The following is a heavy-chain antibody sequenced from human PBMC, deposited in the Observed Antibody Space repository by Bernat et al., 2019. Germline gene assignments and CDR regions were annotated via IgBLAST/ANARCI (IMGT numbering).Heavy chain of an antibody. CDR3: ARVAVYYYGSGSYPLDY. V-gene: IGHV3-21*01. D-gene: IGHD3-10*01. Sequence: EVQLVESGGGLVKPGGSLRLSCAASGFTFSSYSMNWVRQAPGKGLEWVSSISSSSSYIYYADSVKGRFTISRDNAKNSLYLQMNSLRAEDMAVYYCARVAVYYYGSGSYPLDYWGQGTLVTVSS. J-gene: IGHJ4*02. CDR1: GFTFSSYS. CDR2: ISSSSSYI.